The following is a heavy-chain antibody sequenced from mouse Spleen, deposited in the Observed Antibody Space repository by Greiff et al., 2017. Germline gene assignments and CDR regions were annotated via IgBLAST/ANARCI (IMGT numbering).Heavy chain of an antibody. Sequence: DLVKPGASVKLSCKASGYTFTSYWINWIKQRPGQGLEWIGRIAPGSGSTYYNEMFKGKVTLTVDTSSSTAYIQLSSLSSEDSAVYFCARGGFYGNYPVYFDYWGQGTTLTVSS. J-gene: IGHJ2*01. CDR1: GYTFTSYW. D-gene: IGHD2-1*01. CDR3: ARGGFYGNYPVYFDY. V-gene: IGHV1S41*01. CDR2: IAPGSGST.